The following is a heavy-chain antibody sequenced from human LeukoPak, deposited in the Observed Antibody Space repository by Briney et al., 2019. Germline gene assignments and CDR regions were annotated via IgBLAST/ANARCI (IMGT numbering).Heavy chain of an antibody. D-gene: IGHD3-9*01. CDR3: AKEGIARNYDILTGYYYFDY. J-gene: IGHJ4*02. V-gene: IGHV3-23*01. CDR2: ISGSGGST. Sequence: GGYLRLSCAASGFTFSSYAMSWVRQAPGKGLEWVSAISGSGGSTYYADSVKGRFTISRDNSKNTLYLQTNSLRAEDTAVYYCAKEGIARNYDILTGYYYFDYWGQGTLVTVSS. CDR1: GFTFSSYA.